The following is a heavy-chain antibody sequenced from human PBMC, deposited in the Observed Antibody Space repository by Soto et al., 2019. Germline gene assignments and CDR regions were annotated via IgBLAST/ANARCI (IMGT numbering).Heavy chain of an antibody. J-gene: IGHJ4*02. Sequence: QVQLVESGGGVVEPGRSLRLFCAAYGFPFRNYGMHCYRQAPGKGLEWVAVIWYDGRNKYYIDSVKGRFTISRDNSKNTLYLQMTSLRVEDTAVYYCARGDDSGSAEWGRGTLVTVSS. CDR1: GFPFRNYG. D-gene: IGHD3-10*01. V-gene: IGHV3-33*01. CDR3: ARGDDSGSAE. CDR2: IWYDGRNK.